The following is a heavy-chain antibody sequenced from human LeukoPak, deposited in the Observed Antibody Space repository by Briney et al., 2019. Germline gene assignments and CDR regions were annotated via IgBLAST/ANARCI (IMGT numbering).Heavy chain of an antibody. CDR1: GGSISSYY. CDR2: IYYSGST. V-gene: IGHV4-59*01. CDR3: ARDRSIAARSWFDP. Sequence: SETLSLTCTVSGGSISSYYWSWIRQPPGKGLEWLGYIYYSGSTNYNPSLKSRVTISVDTSKNQFSLKLSSVTAADTAVYYCARDRSIAARSWFDPWGQGTLVTVSS. D-gene: IGHD6-6*01. J-gene: IGHJ5*02.